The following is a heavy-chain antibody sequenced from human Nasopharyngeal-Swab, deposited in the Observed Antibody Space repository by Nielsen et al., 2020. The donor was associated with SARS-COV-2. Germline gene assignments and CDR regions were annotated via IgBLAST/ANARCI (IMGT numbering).Heavy chain of an antibody. J-gene: IGHJ4*02. Sequence: SETLSLTCTVSGGSISSSSYYWGWIRQPPGKGLEWIGSIYYSGSTNYNPSLKSRVTISVDTSKNQFSLKLSSVTAADTAVYYCARGGGVGATPAPNAFDYWGQGTLVTVSS. D-gene: IGHD1-26*01. CDR3: ARGGGVGATPAPNAFDY. CDR2: IYYSGST. CDR1: GGSISSSSYY. V-gene: IGHV4-39*07.